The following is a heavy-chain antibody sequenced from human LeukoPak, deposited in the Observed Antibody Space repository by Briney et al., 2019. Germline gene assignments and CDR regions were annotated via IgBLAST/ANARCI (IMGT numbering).Heavy chain of an antibody. V-gene: IGHV4-4*07. CDR2: IYTSGST. CDR3: ARDSSSSWSNWFDP. D-gene: IGHD6-13*01. Sequence: PSETLSLTCTDSGGSISYFYWSWIRQPAGKGLEWIGRIYTSGSTNFNPSLKSRVTISVDKSKNQFSLKLSSVTAADTAVYYCARDSSSSWSNWFDPWGQGTLVTVSS. J-gene: IGHJ5*02. CDR1: GGSISYFY.